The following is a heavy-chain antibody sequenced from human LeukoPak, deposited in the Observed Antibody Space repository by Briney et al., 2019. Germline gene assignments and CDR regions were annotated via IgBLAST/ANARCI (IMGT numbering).Heavy chain of an antibody. V-gene: IGHV3-30*18. CDR3: AKDRYSGYDWVSCFDY. J-gene: IGHJ4*02. Sequence: GGSLRLSCAASGFTFSSYGMHWVREAPGKGLEGVAVISYDGSNKYYADSVKGRFTISRDNSKNTLYLQMNSLRAEDTAVYYCAKDRYSGYDWVSCFDYWGQGTLVTVSS. CDR2: ISYDGSNK. D-gene: IGHD5-12*01. CDR1: GFTFSSYG.